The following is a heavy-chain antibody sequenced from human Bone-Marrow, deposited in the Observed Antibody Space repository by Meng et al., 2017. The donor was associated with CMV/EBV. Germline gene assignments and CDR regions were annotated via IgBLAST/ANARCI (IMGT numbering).Heavy chain of an antibody. CDR3: AKDPRIGYYYYYGMDV. V-gene: IGHV3-66*02. J-gene: IGHJ6*02. D-gene: IGHD2-15*01. CDR2: IYSGGST. Sequence: GESLKISCAASGFTVSSNYMSWVRQAPGKGLEWVSVIYSGGSTYYADSVKGRFTISRDNSKNTLYLQMNSLRAEDTAVYYCAKDPRIGYYYYYGMDVWGQGTTVTVSS. CDR1: GFTVSSNY.